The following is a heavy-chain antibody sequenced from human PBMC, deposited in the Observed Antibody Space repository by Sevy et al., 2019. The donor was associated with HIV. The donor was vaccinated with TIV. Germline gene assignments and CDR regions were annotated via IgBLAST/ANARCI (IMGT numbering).Heavy chain of an antibody. CDR3: RFVVVPDFDY. J-gene: IGHJ4*02. D-gene: IGHD2-2*01. CDR1: GFTFSDYY. V-gene: IGHV3-11*01. Sequence: RGSLRLSCAASGFTFSDYYMSCIRQAPGKGLEWVSYISSSGSTIYYADSVKGRFTISRDNAKNSLYLQMISLRAEDTAVYYCRFVVVPDFDYWGQGTLVVVPS. CDR2: ISSSGSTI.